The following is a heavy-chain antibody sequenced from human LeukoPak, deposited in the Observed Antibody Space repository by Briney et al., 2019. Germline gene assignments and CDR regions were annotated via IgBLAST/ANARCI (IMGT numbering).Heavy chain of an antibody. Sequence: GGSLRLSCAASGFTFSSYAMSWVRQAPGKGLEWVSAISGSGGSTYYADSVKGRFTISRDNSKNTLYLQMNSLRAEDTAVYYCAKDGPYDSSGYYLRDFDYWGQGTLVTVSS. J-gene: IGHJ4*02. D-gene: IGHD3-22*01. CDR3: AKDGPYDSSGYYLRDFDY. CDR2: ISGSGGST. V-gene: IGHV3-23*01. CDR1: GFTFSSYA.